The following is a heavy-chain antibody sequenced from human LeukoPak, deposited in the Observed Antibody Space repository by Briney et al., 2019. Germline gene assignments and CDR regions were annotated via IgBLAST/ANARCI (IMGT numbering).Heavy chain of an antibody. CDR2: ISYDGGNN. CDR1: GFTFSTYG. CDR3: AKDRQRVAYGGAFDL. D-gene: IGHD4-17*01. V-gene: IGHV3-30*18. Sequence: GGSLRLSCAASGFTFSTYGMHWVRQAPGKGLEWVALISYDGGNNYHADSVKGRFTISRDNSKKKLYLQMNSLRAEDTAIYYCAKDRQRVAYGGAFDLWGQGTMVTVSS. J-gene: IGHJ3*01.